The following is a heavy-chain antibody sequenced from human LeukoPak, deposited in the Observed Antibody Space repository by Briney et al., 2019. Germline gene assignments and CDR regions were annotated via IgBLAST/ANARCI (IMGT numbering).Heavy chain of an antibody. V-gene: IGHV1-58*02. CDR1: GFTFTSSA. CDR3: ARDMWEQGGYFDY. D-gene: IGHD1-26*01. J-gene: IGHJ4*02. Sequence: AVKVSRKASGFTFTSSAMQWVRQARGQRLEWIGWIVVGSGNTNYAQKFQERVTITRDMSTSTAYMELSSLRSEDTAVYYCARDMWEQGGYFDYWGQGTLVTVSS. CDR2: IVVGSGNT.